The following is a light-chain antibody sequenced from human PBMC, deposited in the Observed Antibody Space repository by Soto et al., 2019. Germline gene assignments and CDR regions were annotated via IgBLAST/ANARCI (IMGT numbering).Light chain of an antibody. CDR2: DAS. Sequence: IVLTQSPATLSLSPGERATLSCRASQSVGSFLAWYQQKRGQAPRLLIYDASNRATGIPARFSGSGSGTDFTLPISSLEPEDFTVYYCQQRSSWPWTFGQGTKVEIK. V-gene: IGKV3-11*01. CDR3: QQRSSWPWT. CDR1: QSVGSF. J-gene: IGKJ1*01.